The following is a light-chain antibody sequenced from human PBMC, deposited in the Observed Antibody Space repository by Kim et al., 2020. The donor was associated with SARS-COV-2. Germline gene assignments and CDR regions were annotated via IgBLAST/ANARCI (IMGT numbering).Light chain of an antibody. Sequence: QSITISCTGTSSDVGRYNLVSWYQQHTGKAAKLMIYEVSRRPSGVSNRFSGSKSGNTASLTISGLQAEDEADYYCCSYAGSSTSVVFGGGTQLTVL. CDR3: CSYAGSSTSVV. CDR1: SSDVGRYNL. CDR2: EVS. V-gene: IGLV2-23*02. J-gene: IGLJ2*01.